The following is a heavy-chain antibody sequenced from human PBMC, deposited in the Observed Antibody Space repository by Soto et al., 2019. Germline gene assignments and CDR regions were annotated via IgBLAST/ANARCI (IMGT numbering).Heavy chain of an antibody. V-gene: IGHV4-39*07. Sequence: SETLSLTFTVSGGPISSGDYYWSCIRQPPWEGLEWIGEINHSGSTNYNPSLKSRVTISVDTSKNQFSLKLSSVTAADTALYYCARAYDSSGYYLLHGTFDIWGQGTMVPV. CDR1: GGPISSGDYY. CDR3: ARAYDSSGYYLLHGTFDI. D-gene: IGHD3-22*01. J-gene: IGHJ3*02. CDR2: INHSGST.